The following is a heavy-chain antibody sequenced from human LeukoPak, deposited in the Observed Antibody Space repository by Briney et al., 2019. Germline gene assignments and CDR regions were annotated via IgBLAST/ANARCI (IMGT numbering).Heavy chain of an antibody. CDR2: IYYSGST. V-gene: IGHV4-39*07. Sequence: SETLSLTCAVYGGSFSSYYWGWIRQPPGKGLEWIGSIYYSGSTYYNPSLKSRVTISVDTSKNQFSLKLSSVTAADTAVYYCARAQGYYDSSGYYYLGDYYYYMDVWGKGTTVTVSS. CDR1: GGSFSSYY. J-gene: IGHJ6*03. CDR3: ARAQGYYDSSGYYYLGDYYYYMDV. D-gene: IGHD3-22*01.